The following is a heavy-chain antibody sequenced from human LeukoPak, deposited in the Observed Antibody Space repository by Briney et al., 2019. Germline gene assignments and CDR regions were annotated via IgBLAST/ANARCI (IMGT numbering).Heavy chain of an antibody. CDR3: ARDRVLGCLDF. CDR1: GFAVSARP. D-gene: IGHD3-16*01. J-gene: IGHJ4*02. Sequence: GGSLRLCCEASGFAVSARPMSWVRQAPGKGLEWVSVIYSGGSTYFADSVKGRFTIFRDNSKNTLYLQMNSLRAEDTAVYYCARDRVLGCLDFWGQGTLVTVSS. V-gene: IGHV3-66*01. CDR2: IYSGGST.